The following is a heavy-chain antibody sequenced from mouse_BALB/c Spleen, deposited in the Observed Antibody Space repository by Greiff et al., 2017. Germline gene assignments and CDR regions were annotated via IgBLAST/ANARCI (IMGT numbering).Heavy chain of an antibody. CDR3: ARDRDVYDYDVGAMDY. D-gene: IGHD2-4*01. J-gene: IGHJ4*01. Sequence: EVMLVESGGGLVKPGGSLKLSCAASGFTFSDYYMYWVRQTPEKRLEWVATISDGGSYTYYPDSVKGRFTISRDNAKNNLYLQMSSLKSEDTAMYYCARDRDVYDYDVGAMDYWGQGTSVTVSS. CDR1: GFTFSDYY. CDR2: ISDGGSYT. V-gene: IGHV5-4*02.